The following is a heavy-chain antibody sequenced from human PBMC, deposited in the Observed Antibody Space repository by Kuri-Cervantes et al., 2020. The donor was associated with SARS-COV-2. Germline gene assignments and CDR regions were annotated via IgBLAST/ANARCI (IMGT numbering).Heavy chain of an antibody. CDR3: TTLIDY. Sequence: ASVKVSCKASGYTFTSFYLHWVRQAPGQGLEWMAIISPIVGDTTYAQRFRDRVSVTKDTSTSTVYMELRSLIFEDTAVYYCTTLIDYWGQGALVTVSS. CDR2: ISPIVGDT. J-gene: IGHJ4*02. V-gene: IGHV1-46*01. CDR1: GYTFTSFY.